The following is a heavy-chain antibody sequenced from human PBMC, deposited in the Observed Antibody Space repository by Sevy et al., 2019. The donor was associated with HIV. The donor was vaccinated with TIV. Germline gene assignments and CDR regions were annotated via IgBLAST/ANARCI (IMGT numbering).Heavy chain of an antibody. J-gene: IGHJ4*02. CDR2: ISDDSRYI. D-gene: IGHD3-3*01. V-gene: IGHV3-21*04. CDR3: ARDFTVFGVVSGIDY. Sequence: GGSLRLSCAASGFTFRTYSMNWVRQAPGKGLEWLSSISDDSRYIYYSDSVKGRFTISRANAKNFLFLQMNNLRVKDTAIYYCARDFTVFGVVSGIDYWGQGNLVTVSS. CDR1: GFTFRTYS.